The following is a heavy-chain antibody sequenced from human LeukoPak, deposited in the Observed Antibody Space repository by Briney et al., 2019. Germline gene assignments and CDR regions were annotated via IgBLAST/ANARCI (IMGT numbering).Heavy chain of an antibody. D-gene: IGHD3-10*01. Sequence: SGGSLRLSCAASGFTFDDYAMHWVRQAPGKGLEWVSGISWNSGSRGYADSVKGRFTISRDNAKDTLYLQMNSLTAEDTAVYYCASTMVRGVPWGQGTLVTVSS. CDR1: GFTFDDYA. CDR2: ISWNSGSR. J-gene: IGHJ5*02. V-gene: IGHV3-9*01. CDR3: ASTMVRGVP.